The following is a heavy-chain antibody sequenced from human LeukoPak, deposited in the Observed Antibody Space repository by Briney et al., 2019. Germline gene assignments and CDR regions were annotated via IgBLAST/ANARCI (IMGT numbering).Heavy chain of an antibody. J-gene: IGHJ3*02. D-gene: IGHD1-20*01. CDR1: GGSISRAAYY. CDR3: ASGLTGTTYAFDI. V-gene: IGHV4-61*02. Sequence: SQTLSLTCTVSGGSISRAAYYWSWIRQPAGKGLEWIARIYISGSTNYNPSLKSRVTISVDTSKNQFSLNLSSVTAADTAVYYCASGLTGTTYAFDIWGQGTMVTVSS. CDR2: IYISGST.